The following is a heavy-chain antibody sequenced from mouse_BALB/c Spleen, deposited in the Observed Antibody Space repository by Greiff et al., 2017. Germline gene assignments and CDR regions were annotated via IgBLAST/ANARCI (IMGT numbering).Heavy chain of an antibody. V-gene: IGHV14-3*02. J-gene: IGHJ4*01. CDR1: GFNIKDTY. CDR2: IDPANGNT. Sequence: VQLKESGAELVKPGASVKLSCTASGFNIKDTYMHWVKQRPEQGLEWIGRIDPANGNTKYDPKFQGKATITADTSSNTAYLQLSSLTSEDTAVYYCATARATKTGAMDYWGQGTSVTVSS. CDR3: ATARATKTGAMDY. D-gene: IGHD3-1*01.